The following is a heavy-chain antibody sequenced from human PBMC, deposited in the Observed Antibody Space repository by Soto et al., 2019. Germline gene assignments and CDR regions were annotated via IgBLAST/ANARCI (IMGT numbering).Heavy chain of an antibody. Sequence: SETLSLTCAVYGGSFSGYYWSWIRQPPGKGLEWIGEINHSGSTNYNPSLKSRVTISVDTSKNQFSLKLISVTAADTAVYYCARGQVELRYYYYYGMDVWGQGTTVTVSS. CDR3: ARGQVELRYYYYYGMDV. D-gene: IGHD1-7*01. CDR2: INHSGST. J-gene: IGHJ6*02. V-gene: IGHV4-34*01. CDR1: GGSFSGYY.